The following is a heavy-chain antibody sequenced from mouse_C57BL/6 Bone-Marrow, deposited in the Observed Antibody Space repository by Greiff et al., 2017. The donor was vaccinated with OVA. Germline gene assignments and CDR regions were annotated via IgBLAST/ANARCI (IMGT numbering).Heavy chain of an antibody. V-gene: IGHV10-1*01. CDR3: VTSANWDWYFDV. CDR2: IRSKSNNYAT. CDR1: GFSFNTYA. J-gene: IGHJ1*03. D-gene: IGHD4-1*01. Sequence: EVHLVESGGGLVQPKGSLKLSCAASGFSFNTYAMNWVRQAPGKGLEWVARIRSKSNNYATYYADSVKDRFTISRDDSESMLYLQMNNLKTEDTAMYYCVTSANWDWYFDVWGTGTTVTVSS.